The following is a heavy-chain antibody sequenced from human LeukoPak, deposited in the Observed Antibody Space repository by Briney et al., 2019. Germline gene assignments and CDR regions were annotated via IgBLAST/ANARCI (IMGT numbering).Heavy chain of an antibody. CDR3: ARHAPMIVVVVAFDI. Sequence: PSETLSLTCTVSGDSISSGGYYWSWIRQPPGKGLEWIGYIYHRGSTSYNPSLKSRVTISVDTSKNQFSLKLSSVTAADTAVYYCARHAPMIVVVVAFDIWGQGTMVTVSS. CDR2: IYHRGST. D-gene: IGHD3-22*01. J-gene: IGHJ3*02. CDR1: GDSISSGGYY. V-gene: IGHV4-30-2*03.